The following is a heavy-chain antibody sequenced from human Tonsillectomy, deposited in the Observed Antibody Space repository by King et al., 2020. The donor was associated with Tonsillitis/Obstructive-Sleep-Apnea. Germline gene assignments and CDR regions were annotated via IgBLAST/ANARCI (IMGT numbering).Heavy chain of an antibody. CDR3: ATGIAVRNAFDF. CDR2: INPRGGST. Sequence: QLVQSGAEVKPPGASVKVPCKASGYIFTSYSINWVRQAPGQGLEWMGMINPRGGSTSYAQKVQGRVTMASDTSTSTGYMELSSLRSEDTAVYYCATGIAVRNAFDFWGQGTVVTVSS. J-gene: IGHJ3*01. D-gene: IGHD6-19*01. V-gene: IGHV1-46*01. CDR1: GYIFTSYS.